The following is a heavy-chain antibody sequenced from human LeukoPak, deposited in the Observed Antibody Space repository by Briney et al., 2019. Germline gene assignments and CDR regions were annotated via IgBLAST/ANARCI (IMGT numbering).Heavy chain of an antibody. D-gene: IGHD3-9*01. CDR3: ARGSYDILTGPGPFDY. CDR2: IYTSGST. J-gene: IGHJ4*02. V-gene: IGHV4-61*09. CDR1: GGSISSSSYY. Sequence: PSETLSLTCTVSGGSISSSSYYWGWIRQPAGKGLEWIGHIYTSGSTNYNHSLKSRVTILVDTSKNQFSLKLSSVTAADTALYYCARGSYDILTGPGPFDYWDQGTLVTVSS.